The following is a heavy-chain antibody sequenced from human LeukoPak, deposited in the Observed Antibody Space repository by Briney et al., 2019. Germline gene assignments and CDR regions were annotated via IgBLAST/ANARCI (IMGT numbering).Heavy chain of an antibody. J-gene: IGHJ6*02. CDR1: GFTFSTYA. D-gene: IGHD6-6*01. CDR3: AKDLGSSQYYYYGMDV. V-gene: IGHV3-23*01. CDR2: ISGSDGST. Sequence: GGSLRLSCAASGFTFSTYALTWVRQAPGKGLEWVSVISGSDGSTNYADSVKGRFTISRDNSKNTLYLQMNSLRAEDTAVYYCAKDLGSSQYYYYGMDVWGQGTTVTVSS.